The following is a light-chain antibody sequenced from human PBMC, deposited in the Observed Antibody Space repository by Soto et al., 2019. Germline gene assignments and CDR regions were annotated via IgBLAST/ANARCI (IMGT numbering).Light chain of an antibody. CDR1: QSVSSN. Sequence: EIVMTQSPATLSVSPGERATLSCRASQSVSSNLAWYQQKPGQAPRLLIYGASTRATGIPARFSGSGSGTEFXLTISXXQSXDFAVXYCQXXNNWPLTFGGGTKVEIK. CDR2: GAS. CDR3: QXXNNWPLT. J-gene: IGKJ4*01. V-gene: IGKV3-15*01.